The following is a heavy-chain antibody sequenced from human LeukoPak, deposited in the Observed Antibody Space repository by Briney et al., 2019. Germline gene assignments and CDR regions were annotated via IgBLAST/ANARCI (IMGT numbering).Heavy chain of an antibody. Sequence: SETLSLTCTVSGGSISSYYWSWIRQPAGKGLEWIGRIYTSGSTNYNPSLKSRVTMSVDTSKNQFSLKLSSVTAADTAVYYCARDWYGYYDSSGYYSNWFDPWGQGTLATVSS. V-gene: IGHV4-4*07. D-gene: IGHD3-22*01. CDR1: GGSISSYY. CDR2: IYTSGST. J-gene: IGHJ5*02. CDR3: ARDWYGYYDSSGYYSNWFDP.